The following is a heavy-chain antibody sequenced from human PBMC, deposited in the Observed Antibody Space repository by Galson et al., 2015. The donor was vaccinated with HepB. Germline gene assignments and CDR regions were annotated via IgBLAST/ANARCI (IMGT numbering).Heavy chain of an antibody. J-gene: IGHJ4*02. CDR1: ANTFTSYY. CDR2: INPSDGST. Sequence: SVKVSCKASANTFTSYYMNWVRQAPGQGLEWMGIINPSDGSTYYTQKFHGRLTMTRDTSTSTVYMELSSLTSDDTAVYYCARDGGDSSTDFDHWGQGTLVTVSS. V-gene: IGHV1-46*01. CDR3: ARDGGDSSTDFDH. D-gene: IGHD6-13*01.